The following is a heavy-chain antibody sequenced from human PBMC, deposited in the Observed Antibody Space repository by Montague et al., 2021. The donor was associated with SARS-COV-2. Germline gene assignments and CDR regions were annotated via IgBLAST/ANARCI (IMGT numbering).Heavy chain of an antibody. D-gene: IGHD4-11*01. CDR3: VSGRDGSYSHFHF. CDR1: GVSINEYF. CDR2: IFSNRGP. V-gene: IGHV4-59*01. J-gene: IGHJ1*01. Sequence: SETLSLTCTVSGVSINEYFWTWIRQTPGKGLEWIGYIFSNRGPIHNASLKNRVTISLDTSKSQVSLRLTSVTAADTAVYFCVSGRDGSYSHFHFWGQGALVTVSS.